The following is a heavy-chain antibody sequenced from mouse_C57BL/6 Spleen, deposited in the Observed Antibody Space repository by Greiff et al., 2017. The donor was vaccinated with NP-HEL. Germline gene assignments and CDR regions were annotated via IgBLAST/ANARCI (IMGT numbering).Heavy chain of an antibody. CDR1: GYAFSSSW. CDR2: IYPGDGDT. Sequence: VQLQQSGPELVKPGASVKISCKASGYAFSSSWMNWVKQRPGKGLEWIGRIYPGDGDTNYNGKFKGKATLTADKSSSTAYMQLSSLTSEDSAVYFCGLDYAMDYWGQRTSVTVSS. J-gene: IGHJ4*01. CDR3: GLDYAMDY. V-gene: IGHV1-82*01.